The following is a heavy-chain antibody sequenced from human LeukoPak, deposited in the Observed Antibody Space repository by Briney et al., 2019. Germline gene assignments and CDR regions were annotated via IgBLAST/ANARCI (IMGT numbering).Heavy chain of an antibody. CDR3: ARDQGSGSFPHASGAFDI. CDR2: IRYDGSNK. CDR1: GFTFSSYG. J-gene: IGHJ3*02. D-gene: IGHD1-26*01. Sequence: GGSLRLSCAASGFTFSSYGMHWVRQAPGKGLEWVAFIRYDGSNKYYADSVKGRFTISRDNSKNTLYLQMNSLRAEDTAVYYCARDQGSGSFPHASGAFDIWGQGTMVTVSS. V-gene: IGHV3-30*02.